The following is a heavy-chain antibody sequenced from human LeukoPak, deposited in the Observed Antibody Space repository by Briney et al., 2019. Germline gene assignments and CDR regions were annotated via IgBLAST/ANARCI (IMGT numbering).Heavy chain of an antibody. J-gene: IGHJ4*02. Sequence: GGSLRLSCAASGFTFSSYAMHWVRQAPGKGLERVAVILYDGSNKYYADSVKGRFTISRDNSKNTLYLQMNSLRAEDTAVYYCARGLGYCSSTSCYTPDYWGQGTLVTVSS. D-gene: IGHD2-2*02. V-gene: IGHV3-30-3*01. CDR3: ARGLGYCSSTSCYTPDY. CDR1: GFTFSSYA. CDR2: ILYDGSNK.